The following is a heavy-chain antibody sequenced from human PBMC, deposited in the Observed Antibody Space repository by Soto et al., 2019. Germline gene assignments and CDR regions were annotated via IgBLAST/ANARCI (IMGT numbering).Heavy chain of an antibody. Sequence: QVQLVQSGAEVRKPGSSVQVSCKASGGTFYTYTFSWVRQAPVQGLEWMGSITPIYPTTNYAEKFRGRLTDTADGSTNTAYMELNSLISDGTAGYFCARIPRYSFPTSDDLESWGQGTLVTVSS. CDR2: ITPIYPTT. V-gene: IGHV1-69*15. CDR3: ARIPRYSFPTSDDLES. D-gene: IGHD5-18*01. CDR1: GGTFYTYT. J-gene: IGHJ4*02.